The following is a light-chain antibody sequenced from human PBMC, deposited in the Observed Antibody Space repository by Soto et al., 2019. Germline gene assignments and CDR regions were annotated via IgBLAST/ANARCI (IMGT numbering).Light chain of an antibody. CDR2: RNN. CDR1: SSNIGSNY. J-gene: IGLJ2*01. Sequence: QSVLTQPPSASGTPGQRVTISCSGSSSNIGSNYVYWYQQLPGTAPKLVIYRNNQRPSGVPDRFSGSKSGTSASLAISGLRSDDEDDYYCAAWDDSLSALLFGGGTKLTVL. V-gene: IGLV1-47*01. CDR3: AAWDDSLSALL.